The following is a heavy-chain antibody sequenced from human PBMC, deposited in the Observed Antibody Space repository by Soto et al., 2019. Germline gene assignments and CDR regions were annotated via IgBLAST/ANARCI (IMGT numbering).Heavy chain of an antibody. CDR2: ISTYTGNT. V-gene: IGHV1-18*01. Sequence: QVHLVQSGAEVKKPGASVKVSCKASGYTFTNYDINWVRQAPGQGLEWMGWISTYTGNTNYAQKLQSRVTMTTDTSTSTAYMGLGSRRSDDTAVYYCARGYYYGSGRPTPGGMDVWGQGTTVTVSS. CDR1: GYTFTNYD. D-gene: IGHD3-10*01. CDR3: ARGYYYGSGRPTPGGMDV. J-gene: IGHJ6*02.